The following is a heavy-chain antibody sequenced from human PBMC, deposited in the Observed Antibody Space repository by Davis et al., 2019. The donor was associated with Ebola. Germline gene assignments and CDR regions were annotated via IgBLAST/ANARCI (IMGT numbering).Heavy chain of an antibody. CDR2: ISSSGSTI. V-gene: IGHV3-48*03. J-gene: IGHJ4*02. CDR3: ARGYGTLSY. CDR1: GFTFRSYE. Sequence: GESLKIPCAASGFTFRSYEMNWVRQAPGKGLEWVSYISSSGSTIYYADSVKGRFTISRDNAKNSLYLQMNRLRAEETAVYYCARGYGTLSYWGQGTLVTVSS. D-gene: IGHD1-14*01.